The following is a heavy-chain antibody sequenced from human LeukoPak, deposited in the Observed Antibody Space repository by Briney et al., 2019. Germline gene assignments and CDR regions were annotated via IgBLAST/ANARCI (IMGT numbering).Heavy chain of an antibody. D-gene: IGHD6-13*01. CDR3: VKAAGSWYGYFDY. J-gene: IGHJ4*02. CDR1: GFTFSNYA. CDR2: ISDNGGNT. Sequence: PGGSLRLSCSASGFTFSNYAIHWVRQAPGKGLEXVSTISDNGGNTNYADSVKGRFTISRDNSKNTLYLQMSSLRPEDTAVYYCVKAAGSWYGYFDYWGQGTLVTVSS. V-gene: IGHV3-64D*06.